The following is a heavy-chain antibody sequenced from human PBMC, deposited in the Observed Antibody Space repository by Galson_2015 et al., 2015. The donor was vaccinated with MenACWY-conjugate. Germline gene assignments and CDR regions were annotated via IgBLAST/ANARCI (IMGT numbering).Heavy chain of an antibody. CDR3: TTGTDTEVDLHYYYYYYMDV. D-gene: IGHD4-23*01. Sequence: SLRLSCAASGFTFSNAWMNWVRQAPGKGLEWVGRIKSKTDGGTTDYAAPVKGRFTISRDDSKNTLYLQMNSLKTEDTAVYYCTTGTDTEVDLHYYYYYYMDVWGKGTTVTVSS. V-gene: IGHV3-15*07. CDR1: GFTFSNAW. J-gene: IGHJ6*03. CDR2: IKSKTDGGTT.